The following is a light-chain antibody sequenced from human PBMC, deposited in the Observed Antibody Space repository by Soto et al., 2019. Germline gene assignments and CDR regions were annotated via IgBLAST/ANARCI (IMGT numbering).Light chain of an antibody. CDR2: DVF. CDR1: QTVSRN. CDR3: QQYNNWPS. Sequence: EIVLTQSPGTLSLSPGERATLSFRASQTVSRNLAWYQQRPGQAPRLLIYDVFTRAAGIPARFSGSGSETEFTLTIRSLQSEDFAVYYCQQYNNWPSFGQGTRLEIK. V-gene: IGKV3-15*01. J-gene: IGKJ5*01.